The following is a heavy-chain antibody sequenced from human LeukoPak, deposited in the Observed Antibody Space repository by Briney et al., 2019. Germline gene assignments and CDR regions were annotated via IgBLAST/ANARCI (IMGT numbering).Heavy chain of an antibody. J-gene: IGHJ6*02. Sequence: GASVKVSCKASGYTFTSYDISWVRQATGQGLEWMGWMNPNSGNTGYAQKFQGRVTMTRNTSISTAYMELSSLRSEDTAVYYCARVGSVSGRYCSSTSCYAIYYGMDVWGQGTTVTVSS. D-gene: IGHD2-2*01. V-gene: IGHV1-8*01. CDR2: MNPNSGNT. CDR1: GYTFTSYD. CDR3: ARVGSVSGRYCSSTSCYAIYYGMDV.